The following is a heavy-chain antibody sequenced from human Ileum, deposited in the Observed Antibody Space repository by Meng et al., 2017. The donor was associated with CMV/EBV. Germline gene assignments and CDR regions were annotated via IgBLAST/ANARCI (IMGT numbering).Heavy chain of an antibody. V-gene: IGHV3-23*03. J-gene: IGHJ5*02. CDR1: GFTFSSYA. CDR3: AKDDLGSFGWFDP. Sequence: GESLKISCAASGFTFSSYAMSWVRQAPGKGLEWVSVIYSGGGSTYYADSVKGRFTISRDNSKNTLYLQMNSLRAEDTAVYYCAKDDLGSFGWFDPWGQGTLVTVSS. CDR2: IYSGGGST. D-gene: IGHD3-10*01.